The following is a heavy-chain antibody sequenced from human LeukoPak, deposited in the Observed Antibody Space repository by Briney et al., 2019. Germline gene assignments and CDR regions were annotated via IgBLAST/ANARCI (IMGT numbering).Heavy chain of an antibody. CDR2: ISWNSGSI. V-gene: IGHV3-9*01. CDR3: AKDVRRFGVLSAFDI. J-gene: IGHJ3*02. D-gene: IGHD3-10*01. CDR1: GFTFDDYA. Sequence: GGSLRLSCAASGFTFDDYAMHWVRQAPGKGLEWVSGISWNSGSIGYADSVKGRFTISRDNAKNSLYLQMNSRRAEDTALYCCAKDVRRFGVLSAFDIWGQGTMVTVSS.